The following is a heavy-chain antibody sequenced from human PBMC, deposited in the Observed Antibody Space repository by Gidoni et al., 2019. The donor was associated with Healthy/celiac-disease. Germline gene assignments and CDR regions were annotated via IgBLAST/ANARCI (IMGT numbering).Heavy chain of an antibody. J-gene: IGHJ4*02. Sequence: QVQLVESGGGVVQPGRSLRLSCAASGFTFSSYGMHWVRQAPGKGLEWVAVISYDGSNKYYADSVKGRFTISRDNSKNTLYLQMNSLRAEDTAVYYCAKDTEHCPGYWGQGTLVTVSS. CDR2: ISYDGSNK. CDR1: GFTFSSYG. D-gene: IGHD2-21*02. V-gene: IGHV3-30*18. CDR3: AKDTEHCPGY.